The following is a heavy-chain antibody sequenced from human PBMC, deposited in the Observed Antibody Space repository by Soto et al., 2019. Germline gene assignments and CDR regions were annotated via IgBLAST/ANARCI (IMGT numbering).Heavy chain of an antibody. CDR3: ARVTRGQTYYDSSGYNGRDYFDY. CDR2: IYYSGST. J-gene: IGHJ4*02. CDR1: GGSISSGGYY. V-gene: IGHV4-31*03. Sequence: QVQLQESGPGLVKPSQTLSLTCTVSGGSISSGGYYWSWIRQHPGKGLEWIGYIYYSGSTYYNPSLKSRVTISVDTSKNQFSLKLSSVTAADTAVYYCARVTRGQTYYDSSGYNGRDYFDYWGQGTLVTVSS. D-gene: IGHD3-22*01.